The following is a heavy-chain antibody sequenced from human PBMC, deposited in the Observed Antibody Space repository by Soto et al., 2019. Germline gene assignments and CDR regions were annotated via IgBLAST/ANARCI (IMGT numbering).Heavy chain of an antibody. Sequence: GGSLRLSCAASGFTFSGYSMNWVRQAPGKGLEWVSSISSSSSYIYYADSVKGRFTISRDNAKNSLYLQMNSLRAEDTAVYYCARDRPHYDFWSGYYNYHGMDVWGQGTTVTV. CDR1: GFTFSGYS. CDR2: ISSSSSYI. V-gene: IGHV3-21*01. J-gene: IGHJ6*02. D-gene: IGHD3-3*01. CDR3: ARDRPHYDFWSGYYNYHGMDV.